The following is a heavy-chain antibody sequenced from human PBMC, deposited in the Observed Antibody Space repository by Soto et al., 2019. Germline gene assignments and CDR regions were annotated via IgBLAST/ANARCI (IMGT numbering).Heavy chain of an antibody. CDR2: INAGNGNT. CDR3: ARASSSWSYYRMDV. Sequence: VASVKVSCKASGYTFTSYAMHWVRQAPGQRLEWMGWINAGNGNTKYSQKFQGRVTITRDTSASTAYMELSSLRSEDTAVYYCARASSSWSYYRMDVWGQGTTVPVSS. CDR1: GYTFTSYA. J-gene: IGHJ6*02. D-gene: IGHD6-13*01. V-gene: IGHV1-3*01.